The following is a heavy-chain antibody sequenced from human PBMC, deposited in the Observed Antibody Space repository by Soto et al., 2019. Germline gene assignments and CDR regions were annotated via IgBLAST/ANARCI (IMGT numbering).Heavy chain of an antibody. Sequence: GGSLRLSCAASGFTSSSYAMSWVRQAPGKGLEWVSAISGSGGSTYYADSVKGRFTISRDNSKNTLYLQMNSLRAEDTAVYYCAKDGVTIFGVVITRPYYYYYGMDVWGQGTTVTVYS. CDR1: GFTSSSYA. V-gene: IGHV3-23*01. J-gene: IGHJ6*02. CDR3: AKDGVTIFGVVITRPYYYYYGMDV. D-gene: IGHD3-3*01. CDR2: ISGSGGST.